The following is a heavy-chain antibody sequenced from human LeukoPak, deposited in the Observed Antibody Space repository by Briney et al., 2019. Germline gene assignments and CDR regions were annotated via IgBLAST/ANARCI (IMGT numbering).Heavy chain of an antibody. CDR1: GFTFSNYW. J-gene: IGHJ3*02. D-gene: IGHD3-3*01. Sequence: GGSLRLSCAASGFTFSNYWMTCVRQAPGKGLEWVAHIKQDRSEKYYVDSVKGRFTVSRDNAKNSLYLQMNNLRAEDTAVYYCASPEWLPDSIDIWGQGTMVTVSS. V-gene: IGHV3-7*01. CDR3: ASPEWLPDSIDI. CDR2: IKQDRSEK.